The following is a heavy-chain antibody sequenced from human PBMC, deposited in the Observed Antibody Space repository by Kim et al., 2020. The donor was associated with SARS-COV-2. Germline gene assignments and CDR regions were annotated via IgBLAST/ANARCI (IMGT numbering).Heavy chain of an antibody. Sequence: ASVKVSCKASGYTFTSYAMNWVRQAPGQGLEWMGWINTNTGNPTYAQGFTGRFVFSLDTSVSTAYLQISSLKAEDTAVYYCASKGDPRLVLPEYFQHWGQGTLVTVSS. CDR1: GYTFTSYA. V-gene: IGHV7-4-1*02. D-gene: IGHD6-19*01. CDR3: ASKGDPRLVLPEYFQH. J-gene: IGHJ1*01. CDR2: INTNTGNP.